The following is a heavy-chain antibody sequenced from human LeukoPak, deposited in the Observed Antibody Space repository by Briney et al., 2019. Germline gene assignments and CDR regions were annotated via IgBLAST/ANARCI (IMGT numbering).Heavy chain of an antibody. Sequence: PGGSLRLSCTASGFTFGDYAMSWVRQAPGKGLEWVGRIKSKTDGGTTEYAASVKGRFIVSRDDSKNTLYLQMVSLKNEDTAIYYCTTDSRVDYWGRGTLVTVSS. V-gene: IGHV3-15*01. J-gene: IGHJ4*02. CDR2: IKSKTDGGTT. CDR3: TTDSRVDY. CDR1: GFTFGDYA.